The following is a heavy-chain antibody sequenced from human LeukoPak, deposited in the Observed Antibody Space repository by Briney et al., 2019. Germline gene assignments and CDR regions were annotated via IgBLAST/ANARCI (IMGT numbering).Heavy chain of an antibody. J-gene: IGHJ1*01. CDR1: GYSFTTYG. CDR2: IYPGDSDT. D-gene: IGHD2-15*01. V-gene: IGHV5-51*01. Sequence: GESLKISCKGSGYSFTTYGIGWVRQMPGKGLEWMGIIYPGDSDTRYSPSFQGQVTISADKSISTAYLQWSSLKASDTAMYYCASGRATVVVAATPFFQHWGQGTLVTVSS. CDR3: ASGRATVVVAATPFFQH.